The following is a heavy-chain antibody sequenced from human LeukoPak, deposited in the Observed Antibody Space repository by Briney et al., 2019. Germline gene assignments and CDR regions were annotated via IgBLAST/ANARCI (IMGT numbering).Heavy chain of an antibody. J-gene: IGHJ4*02. CDR3: AKDRFWEDTAMAHDY. Sequence: GGSLRLSCAASGFTFSSYAMSWVRQAPGKGLEWVSAISGSGGSTYYADSAKGRFTISRDNSKNTLYLQMNSLRAEDTAIYYCAKDRFWEDTAMAHDYWGQGTLVTVSS. V-gene: IGHV3-23*01. CDR1: GFTFSSYA. D-gene: IGHD5-18*01. CDR2: ISGSGGST.